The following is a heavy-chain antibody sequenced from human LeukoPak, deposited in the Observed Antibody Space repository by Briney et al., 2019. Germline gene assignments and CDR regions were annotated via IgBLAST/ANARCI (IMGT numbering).Heavy chain of an antibody. J-gene: IGHJ4*02. D-gene: IGHD3-22*01. CDR1: GGSINSLNW. V-gene: IGHV4-4*02. Sequence: PSGTLSLTCAVSGGSINSLNWWSWVRQPPGKGLEWIGEIYHVGSTNYNPSLKSRVTLSVDKSKNQFSLKLSSVTAADTAVYYCARDHYDSSGYLSFFDYWGQGTLVTVSS. CDR3: ARDHYDSSGYLSFFDY. CDR2: IYHVGST.